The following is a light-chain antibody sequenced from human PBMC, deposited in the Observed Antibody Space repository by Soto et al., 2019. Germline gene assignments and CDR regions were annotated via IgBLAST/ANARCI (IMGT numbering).Light chain of an antibody. J-gene: IGLJ2*01. Sequence: SYELTQPLSVSVALGQTAIITCGGNNIGSKNVHWYQQRPGQAPVLVIYRDSNRPSGIPERFSGSSSRNTATLTISRAQAGDEADYYCQVWDSNTAHVVFGGGTKLTVL. CDR3: QVWDSNTAHVV. CDR2: RDS. V-gene: IGLV3-9*01. CDR1: NIGSKN.